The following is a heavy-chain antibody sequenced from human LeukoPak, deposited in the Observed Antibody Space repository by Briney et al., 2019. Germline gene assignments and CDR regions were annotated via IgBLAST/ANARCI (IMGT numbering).Heavy chain of an antibody. V-gene: IGHV1-2*02. D-gene: IGHD4-17*01. CDR2: INPNSGGT. CDR3: ARDRDYGDYRPPPYYYYMDV. J-gene: IGHJ6*03. Sequence: RASVKVSCKASGYTFTGYYMHWARHAPGQGLEWMGWINPNSGGTNYAQKFQGRVTMTRDTSISTAFMELRRLRSDDTAVYYCARDRDYGDYRPPPYYYYMDVWGKGTTVTVSS. CDR1: GYTFTGYY.